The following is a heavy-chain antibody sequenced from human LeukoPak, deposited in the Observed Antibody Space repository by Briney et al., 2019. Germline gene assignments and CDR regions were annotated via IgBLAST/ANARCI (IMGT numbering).Heavy chain of an antibody. CDR2: IYPGDSDT. Sequence: GESLKISCKASGYSFTNWWIGWVRQMPGKGLEWMGVIYPGDSDTRYSPSFQGQVTISADKAINTAYLQWSSLKASGTAIYYCATLHSSTWPIYWGQGTLVTVSS. V-gene: IGHV5-51*01. J-gene: IGHJ4*02. CDR3: ATLHSSTWPIY. D-gene: IGHD6-13*01. CDR1: GYSFTNWW.